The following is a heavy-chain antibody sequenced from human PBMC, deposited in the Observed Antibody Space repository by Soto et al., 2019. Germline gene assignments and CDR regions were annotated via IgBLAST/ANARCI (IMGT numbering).Heavy chain of an antibody. Sequence: SETLSLTCAVSGGSISSSNLWSWVRQPPGKGLEWIGEIYHSGSTNYNPSLKSRVTISVDKSKNQFSLKLSSVTAADTAVYYCARARRGSYYYYGMDVWGQGTTVTVSS. V-gene: IGHV4-4*02. CDR1: GGSISSSNL. D-gene: IGHD2-15*01. J-gene: IGHJ6*02. CDR3: ARARRGSYYYYGMDV. CDR2: IYHSGST.